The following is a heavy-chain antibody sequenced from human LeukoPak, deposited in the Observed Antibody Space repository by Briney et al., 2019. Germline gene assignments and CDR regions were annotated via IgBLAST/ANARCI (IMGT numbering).Heavy chain of an antibody. CDR3: ARDLAPVAQPLDY. Sequence: ASVKVSCKASGYTFAGYYMHWVRQAPGQGLEWMGWISAYNGNTNYAQKLQGRVTMTTGTSTSTAYMELRSLRSDDTAVYYCARDLAPVAQPLDYWGQGTLVTVSS. CDR2: ISAYNGNT. CDR1: GYTFAGYY. V-gene: IGHV1-18*04. D-gene: IGHD2-15*01. J-gene: IGHJ4*02.